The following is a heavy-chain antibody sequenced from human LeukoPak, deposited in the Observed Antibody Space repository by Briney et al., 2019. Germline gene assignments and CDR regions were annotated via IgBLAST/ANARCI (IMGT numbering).Heavy chain of an antibody. Sequence: GGSLRLSCAASGFIFNNYAMGWVRQAPGKGLEWVSGISGDGDATKYADSVKGRFTVSRDNSKDTLFLQMSSLRAEDTAVYFCATGPPFDNWGQGTLVTVST. CDR1: GFIFNNYA. V-gene: IGHV3-23*01. J-gene: IGHJ4*02. CDR3: ATGPPFDN. CDR2: ISGDGDAT.